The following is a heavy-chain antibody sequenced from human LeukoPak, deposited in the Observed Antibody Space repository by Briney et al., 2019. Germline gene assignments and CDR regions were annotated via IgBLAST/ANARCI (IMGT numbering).Heavy chain of an antibody. D-gene: IGHD5-18*01. J-gene: IGHJ4*02. CDR3: AKDMGANVDTATPDY. Sequence: HGRSLGLSCAASGFTFDDYAMHWVRQAPGKGLEWVSGISWNSGSIGYADSVKGRFTISRDNAKNSLYLQMNSLRAEDMALYYCAKDMGANVDTATPDYWGQGTLVTVSS. CDR2: ISWNSGSI. V-gene: IGHV3-9*03. CDR1: GFTFDDYA.